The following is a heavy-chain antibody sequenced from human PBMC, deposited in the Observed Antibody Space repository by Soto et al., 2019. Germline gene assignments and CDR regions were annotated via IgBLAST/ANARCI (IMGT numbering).Heavy chain of an antibody. Sequence: HPGGSLRLSCAASGFTFSSYSMNWVRQAPGKGLEWVSYISSSSSTIYYADSVKGRFTISRDNAKNSLYLQMNSLRAEDTAVYYCARGSRIVVVPAAIRNWGQGTLVTVSS. V-gene: IGHV3-48*01. J-gene: IGHJ4*02. D-gene: IGHD2-2*01. CDR1: GFTFSSYS. CDR2: ISSSSSTI. CDR3: ARGSRIVVVPAAIRN.